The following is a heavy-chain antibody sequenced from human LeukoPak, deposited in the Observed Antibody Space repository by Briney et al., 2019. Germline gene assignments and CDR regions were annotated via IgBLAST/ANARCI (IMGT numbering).Heavy chain of an antibody. CDR2: IYYSGST. J-gene: IGHJ4*02. CDR3: AREGSRDFWSGPVYYFDY. CDR1: GASITSYY. Sequence: PSETLSLTCTVSGASITSYYWTWIRQPPGKGLEYIGYIYYSGSTNYNPSLKSRVTISLDTSKNQFSLKLNSVTAADTAVYYCAREGSRDFWSGPVYYFDYWGQGTLVTVSS. D-gene: IGHD3-3*01. V-gene: IGHV4-59*01.